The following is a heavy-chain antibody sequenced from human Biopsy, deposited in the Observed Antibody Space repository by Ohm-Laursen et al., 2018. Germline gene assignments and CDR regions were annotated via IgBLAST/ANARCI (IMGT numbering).Heavy chain of an antibody. CDR1: GGSFTGHC. D-gene: IGHD2/OR15-2a*01. V-gene: IGHV4-59*11. J-gene: IGHJ4*02. CDR3: AGGSNGFGGLDFPR. CDR2: ISYTGNT. Sequence: SVTLSLTCTVSGGSFTGHCWSWIRQRPGQGLEWIGHISYTGNTSSNASLKSRVAISVDTYRNHFSLRLSSLTAADTAVYYWAGGSNGFGGLDFPRGGQGTLLTFSP.